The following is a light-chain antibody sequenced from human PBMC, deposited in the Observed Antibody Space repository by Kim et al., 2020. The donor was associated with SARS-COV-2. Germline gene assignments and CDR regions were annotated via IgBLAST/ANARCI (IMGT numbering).Light chain of an antibody. CDR1: SSNIGSNY. V-gene: IGLV1-47*01. J-gene: IGLJ3*02. CDR3: AAWDDSLRGVV. Sequence: QSVLTQPPSASGTPGQRVTISCSGSSSNIGSNYVYWYQQLPGTAPKLLIYRNIQRPSGVPDRFSGSKSGTSVSLAISGLRSEDVADYYCAAWDDSLRGVVFGGGTQRTVL. CDR2: RNI.